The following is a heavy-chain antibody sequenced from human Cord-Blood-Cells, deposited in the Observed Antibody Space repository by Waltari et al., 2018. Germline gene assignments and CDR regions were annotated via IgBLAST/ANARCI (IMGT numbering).Heavy chain of an antibody. CDR1: GCSISSHY. CDR2: IYYSGST. CDR3: ARDMSSGYYGAFDI. J-gene: IGHJ3*02. D-gene: IGHD3-22*01. Sequence: QVQLQESGPGLVKPSETLSLTCTVSGCSISSHYWSWIRQPPGKGLEWIGYIYYSGSTNYNPSLKSRVTISVDTSKNQFSLKLSSVTAADTAVYYCARDMSSGYYGAFDIWGQGTMVTVSS. V-gene: IGHV4-59*11.